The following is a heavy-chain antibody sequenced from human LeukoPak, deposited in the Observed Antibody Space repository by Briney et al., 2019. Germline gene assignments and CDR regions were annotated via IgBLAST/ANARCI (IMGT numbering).Heavy chain of an antibody. CDR2: ISFDAINK. Sequence: GGSLRLSCAASRFTFSDYAMHWVRQAPGKGLEWVAVISFDAINKYYADSVKGRFTISRDNSKNTLYLQMNSLRAEDTAVYYCARDDAGLPNYYFDYWGQGTLVTVSS. J-gene: IGHJ4*02. CDR1: RFTFSDYA. CDR3: ARDDAGLPNYYFDY. V-gene: IGHV3-30-3*01. D-gene: IGHD5-12*01.